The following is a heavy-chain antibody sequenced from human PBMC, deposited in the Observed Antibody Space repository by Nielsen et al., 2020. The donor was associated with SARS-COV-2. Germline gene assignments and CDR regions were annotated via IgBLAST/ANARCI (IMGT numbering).Heavy chain of an antibody. D-gene: IGHD2-8*01. V-gene: IGHV3-15*01. CDR2: IKSKTDGGTT. J-gene: IGHJ4*02. CDR3: ITAGHCTNGVCFEIDRFDY. CDR1: GFTFSDAW. Sequence: GKSLKISCAASGFTFSDAWMSWVRQTPGKGLEWVGRIKSKTDGGTTDYAAPVKGRFTISRDDSKNTLYLQMNSLKTEDTAVYYCITAGHCTNGVCFEIDRFDYWGQGILVTVSS.